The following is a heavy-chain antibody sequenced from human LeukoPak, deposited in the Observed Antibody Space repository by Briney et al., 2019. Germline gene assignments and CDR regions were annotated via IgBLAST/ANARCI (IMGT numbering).Heavy chain of an antibody. CDR2: ISSDGGST. Sequence: PGGSLRLSCAASGFTFSSYTMHWARQAPGKGLEYVSAISSDGGSTYYANSVQGRFTISRDNSKNTLYLQLGCLRAEDMAVYYCARDRCSGGSCYWRVFDNWGQGTLVTVSS. J-gene: IGHJ4*02. D-gene: IGHD2-15*01. CDR1: GFTFSSYT. V-gene: IGHV3-64*01. CDR3: ARDRCSGGSCYWRVFDN.